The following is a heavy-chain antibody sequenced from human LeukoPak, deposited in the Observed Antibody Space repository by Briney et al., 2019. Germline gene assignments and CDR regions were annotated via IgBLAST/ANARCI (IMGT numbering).Heavy chain of an antibody. CDR3: ARDHSSGYYIFDY. Sequence: SETLSLTCAVYGGSFSGYYWSWIRQPPGKGLEWIGEINHSGSTNYNPSLKSRVTISVDTSKNQLSLKLSSVTAADTAVYYCARDHSSGYYIFDYWGQGTLVTVSS. D-gene: IGHD3-22*01. J-gene: IGHJ4*02. CDR2: INHSGST. V-gene: IGHV4-34*01. CDR1: GGSFSGYY.